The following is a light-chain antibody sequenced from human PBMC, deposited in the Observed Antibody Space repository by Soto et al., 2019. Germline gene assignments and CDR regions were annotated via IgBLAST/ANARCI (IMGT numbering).Light chain of an antibody. J-gene: IGKJ5*01. CDR3: QQYDNWPIT. CDR2: GVS. CDR1: QSVRSH. Sequence: EIVLTQSPATLSLSPGETATLSCRASQSVRSHLAWFQQKPGQAPRLLMYGVSTRATGMPARFSGSGSGTEFTLIISSLQSEDSAVYYCQQYDNWPITFGQGTRLEIK. V-gene: IGKV3D-15*01.